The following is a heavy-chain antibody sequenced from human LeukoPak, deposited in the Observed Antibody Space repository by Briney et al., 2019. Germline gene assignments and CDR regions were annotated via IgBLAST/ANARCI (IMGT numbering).Heavy chain of an antibody. Sequence: GGSLRLSCAASGFTFSSYSMNWVRQAPGKGLEWVSYISSSSSYTNYADSVKGRFTISRDNAKNSLYLQMNSLRAEDTAVYYCARGDCSSTSCYASWGKHYYYYYGMDVWGKGTTVTVSS. D-gene: IGHD2-2*01. CDR1: GFTFSSYS. CDR3: ARGDCSSTSCYASWGKHYYYYYGMDV. V-gene: IGHV3-21*05. J-gene: IGHJ6*04. CDR2: ISSSSSYT.